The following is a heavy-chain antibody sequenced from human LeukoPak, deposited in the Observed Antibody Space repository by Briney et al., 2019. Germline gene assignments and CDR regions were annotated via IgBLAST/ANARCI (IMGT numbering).Heavy chain of an antibody. Sequence: VRCLRLSCAASVFTLTSYAIHAVREAPGKGLECVAVIWYDGSIKYYADSLKGRFTISKDNSKNTLYLQMNSPRAEDMAVYYSGRGQDTDMALGDYWGQGTLVTVSS. D-gene: IGHD5-18*01. CDR2: IWYDGSIK. J-gene: IGHJ4*02. CDR3: GRGQDTDMALGDY. CDR1: VFTLTSYA. V-gene: IGHV3-33*01.